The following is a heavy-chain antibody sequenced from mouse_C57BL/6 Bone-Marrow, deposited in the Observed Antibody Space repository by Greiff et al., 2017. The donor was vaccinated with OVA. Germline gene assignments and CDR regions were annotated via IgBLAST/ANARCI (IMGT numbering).Heavy chain of an antibody. V-gene: IGHV1-52*01. CDR3: ARSPYYYGSSNWYFDV. CDR1: GYTFTSYW. J-gene: IGHJ1*03. CDR2: IDPSDSET. D-gene: IGHD1-1*01. Sequence: VQLQQSGAELVRPGSSVKLSCKASGYTFTSYWMHWVKQRPIQGLEWIGNIDPSDSETHYNQKFKDKATLTVDKSSSTAYMQLSSLTSEDSAVYYCARSPYYYGSSNWYFDVWGTGTTVTVSS.